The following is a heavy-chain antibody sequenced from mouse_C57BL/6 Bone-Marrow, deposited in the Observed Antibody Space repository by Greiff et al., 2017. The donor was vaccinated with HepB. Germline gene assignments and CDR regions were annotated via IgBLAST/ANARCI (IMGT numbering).Heavy chain of an antibody. Sequence: QVQLQQPGTELVKPGASVKLSCKASGYTFTSYWMHWVKQRPGQGLEWIGNINPSNGGTNYNEKFKSKATMTVDKSSSTAYMLLSSLTSEDSAVYYCARGGGGKSWYFDVWGTGTTVTVSS. CDR3: ARGGGGKSWYFDV. J-gene: IGHJ1*03. CDR2: INPSNGGT. V-gene: IGHV1-53*01. D-gene: IGHD1-1*02. CDR1: GYTFTSYW.